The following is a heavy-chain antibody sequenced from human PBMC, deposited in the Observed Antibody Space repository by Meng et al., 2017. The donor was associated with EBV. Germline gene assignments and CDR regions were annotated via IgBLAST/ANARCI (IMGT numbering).Heavy chain of an antibody. D-gene: IGHD1-7*01. CDR3: AGAGFHGNYKSIDY. J-gene: IGHJ4*02. CDR2: FNAGNDNT. Sequence: QVQLVQSVAEWNNPWASVKVSCKASGFSFTSYAMHWVRQAPGQRLEWMGWFNAGNDNTEYSQKFQGRVTITRDTSASTAYMELSNLISEDTAVYYCAGAGFHGNYKSIDYWGQGTLVTVSS. CDR1: GFSFTSYA. V-gene: IGHV1-3*01.